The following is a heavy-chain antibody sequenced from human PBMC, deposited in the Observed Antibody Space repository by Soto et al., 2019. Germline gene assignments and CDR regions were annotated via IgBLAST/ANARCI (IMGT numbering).Heavy chain of an antibody. Sequence: EVQLLESGGGLVQPGGSLRLSCAASGFTFSTYAMSWVRQAPGNGLEWVSAISGSGGNSTFYGDSVKGRFTISRDNSKNTLYLQINSLGAEDPAVYYCAKGGGSCCFDNWGQGTLVTVSS. D-gene: IGHD2-15*01. CDR1: GFTFSTYA. J-gene: IGHJ4*02. V-gene: IGHV3-23*01. CDR3: AKGGGSCCFDN. CDR2: ISGSGGNST.